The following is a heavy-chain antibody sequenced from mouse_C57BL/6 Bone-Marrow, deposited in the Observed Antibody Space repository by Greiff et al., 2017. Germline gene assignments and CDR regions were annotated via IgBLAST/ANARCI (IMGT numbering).Heavy chain of an antibody. CDR3: ARENWLRWFAY. Sequence: EVQLQQSGPELVKPGASVKISCKASGYSFTGYYMNWVKQSPEKSLEWIGEINPSTGGTTYNQKFKAKATLTVDKSSSTAYMQLKSLTSEDSAVXYCARENWLRWFAYWGQGTRVTVSA. J-gene: IGHJ3*01. D-gene: IGHD2-2*01. CDR2: INPSTGGT. V-gene: IGHV1-42*01. CDR1: GYSFTGYY.